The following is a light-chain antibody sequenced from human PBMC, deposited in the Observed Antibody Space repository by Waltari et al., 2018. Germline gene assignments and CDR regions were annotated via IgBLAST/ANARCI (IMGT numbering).Light chain of an antibody. V-gene: IGLV2-14*01. CDR1: SSDVGGYNY. J-gene: IGLJ3*02. Sequence: QSALTQPASVSGSPGQSITISCTGTSSDVGGYNYVSWYQQHPGKVPKLLIFDVSNRPSGVANRFSGSKSGNTASLTISGLQAEDESDDYCCSFTSRNTWVFGGGTKLTVL. CDR2: DVS. CDR3: CSFTSRNTWV.